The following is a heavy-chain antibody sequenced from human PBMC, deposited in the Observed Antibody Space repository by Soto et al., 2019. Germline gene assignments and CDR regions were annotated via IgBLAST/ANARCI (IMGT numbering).Heavy chain of an antibody. J-gene: IGHJ6*02. CDR1: GYTFTSYG. CDR3: ARALTMVRGVITNDYYYYGMDV. Sequence: QVQLVQSGAEVKKPGASVKVSCKASGYTFTSYGISWVRQAPGQGLEWMGWISAYNGNTNYAQKLQGRVTMTTDTSTSTAYMELRSLRSDDTAVYYCARALTMVRGVITNDYYYYGMDVWGQGTTVTVSS. CDR2: ISAYNGNT. D-gene: IGHD3-10*01. V-gene: IGHV1-18*01.